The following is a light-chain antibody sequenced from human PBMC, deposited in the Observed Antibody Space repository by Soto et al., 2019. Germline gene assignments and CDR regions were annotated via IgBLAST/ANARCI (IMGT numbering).Light chain of an antibody. V-gene: IGLV2-14*01. CDR1: SSDVGGYNS. CDR2: DVS. J-gene: IGLJ2*01. Sequence: HSALTQPASVSGSPGQSITISCTGTSSDVGGYNSVSWYQQHPGKAPKLMIYDVSHRPSGVSDRFSGSKSGNTAALTISGLQAEDEADYYCSSYTSSSLLVFGGGTKLTVL. CDR3: SSYTSSSLLV.